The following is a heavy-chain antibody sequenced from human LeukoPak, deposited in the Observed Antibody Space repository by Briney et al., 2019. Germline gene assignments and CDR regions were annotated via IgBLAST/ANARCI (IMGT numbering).Heavy chain of an antibody. CDR3: ARDRNIDFWSGYEHYNWFDP. J-gene: IGHJ5*02. CDR2: IYTSGST. CDR1: GGSISSYY. D-gene: IGHD3-3*01. V-gene: IGHV4-4*07. Sequence: SETLSLTCTVSGGSISSYYWSWIRQPAGKGLEWIGRIYTSGSTNYNPSLKSRVTMSVDTSKNQFSLKLSSVTAADTAVYYCARDRNIDFWSGYEHYNWFDPWGQGTLVTVSS.